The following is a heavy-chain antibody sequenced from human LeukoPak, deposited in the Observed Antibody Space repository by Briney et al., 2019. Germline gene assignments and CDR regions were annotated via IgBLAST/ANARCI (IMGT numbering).Heavy chain of an antibody. CDR3: AKVWRQWLGQAADY. J-gene: IGHJ4*02. Sequence: PGGSLRLSCAASGFTFSSYWMHWVRQAPGKGLGWVSRIIGDGSSTSYADSVKGRFTISRDNSKNTLYLQMNSLRAEDTAVYYCAKVWRQWLGQAADYWGQGTLVTVSS. D-gene: IGHD6-19*01. CDR1: GFTFSSYW. V-gene: IGHV3-74*01. CDR2: IIGDGSST.